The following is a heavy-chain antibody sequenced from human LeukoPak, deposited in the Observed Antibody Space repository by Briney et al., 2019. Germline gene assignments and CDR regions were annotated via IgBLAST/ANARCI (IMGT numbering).Heavy chain of an antibody. CDR3: ARSLPIQIRYFDWLSHYGMDV. CDR2: ISSSGSTI. J-gene: IGHJ6*02. Sequence: GGSLRLSCAASGFTFSDYYMSWIRQAPGKGLEWVSYISSSGSTIYYADSVKGRFTISRDNAKNSLYLQMNSLRAEDTAVYYCARSLPIQIRYFDWLSHYGMDVWAKGPRSPSP. D-gene: IGHD3-9*01. CDR1: GFTFSDYY. V-gene: IGHV3-11*01.